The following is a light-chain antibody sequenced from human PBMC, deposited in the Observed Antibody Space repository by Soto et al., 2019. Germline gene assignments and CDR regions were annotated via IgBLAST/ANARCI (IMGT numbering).Light chain of an antibody. CDR2: DAS. CDR3: QRSGGSVS. Sequence: EIVLTQSPATLSLSPGERATLSCRASQSVSSYLAWFQQKPGQAPRLLIYDASNRATGIPARFSGSGSGTDFTLTINRLEPEDFAVYYCQRSGGSVSFGGGTKVE. CDR1: QSVSSY. V-gene: IGKV3-11*01. J-gene: IGKJ4*01.